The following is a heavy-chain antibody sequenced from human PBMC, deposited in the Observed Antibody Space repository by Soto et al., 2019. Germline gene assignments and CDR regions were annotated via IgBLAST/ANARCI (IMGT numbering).Heavy chain of an antibody. CDR3: AIHKSDVRFFEWSYYFDY. CDR1: GFTFSSYA. Sequence: QVQLVESGGGVVQPGRSLRLSCAASGFTFSSYAMHWVRQAPGKGLEWVAVISYDGSNKYYADSVKGRFTISRDSSKNTLYLQMNSLRAEDTAVYYCAIHKSDVRFFEWSYYFDYWGQGTLVTVSS. D-gene: IGHD3-3*01. V-gene: IGHV3-30-3*01. CDR2: ISYDGSNK. J-gene: IGHJ4*02.